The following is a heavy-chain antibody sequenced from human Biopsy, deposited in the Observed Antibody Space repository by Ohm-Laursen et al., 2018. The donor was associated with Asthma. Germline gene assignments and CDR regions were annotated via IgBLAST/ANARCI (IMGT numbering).Heavy chain of an antibody. CDR2: IHYSGST. CDR3: ARASVAASSNWFDP. J-gene: IGHJ5*02. D-gene: IGHD6-19*01. CDR1: GASIKTDDHY. V-gene: IGHV4-30-4*01. Sequence: TLSLTCIVSGASIKTDDHYWSWLRQPPGKGLEWFGFIHYSGSTSYNPSLKGGVTISVDTSKNQFSLKPSSVTAADTAVYYCARASVAASSNWFDPWGQGTLVTVSS.